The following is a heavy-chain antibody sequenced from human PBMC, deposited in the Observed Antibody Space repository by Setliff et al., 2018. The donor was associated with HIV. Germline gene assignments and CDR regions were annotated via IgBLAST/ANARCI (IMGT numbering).Heavy chain of an antibody. D-gene: IGHD3-22*01. V-gene: IGHV4-38-2*02. Sequence: KTSETLSLTCTVSGYSISSGYYWGWIRQPPGKGLEWIGSIYYSGRAYYNPSLKSRVTISVDTSKNQFSLKLSSVTAADTAVYYCARVGWDYYDSSGVGEFDYWGQGTLVTVSS. J-gene: IGHJ4*02. CDR3: ARVGWDYYDSSGVGEFDY. CDR2: IYYSGRA. CDR1: GYSISSGYY.